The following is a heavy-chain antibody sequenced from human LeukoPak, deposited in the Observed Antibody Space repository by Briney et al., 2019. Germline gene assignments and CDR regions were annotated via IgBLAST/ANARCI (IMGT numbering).Heavy chain of an antibody. J-gene: IGHJ5*02. CDR1: GGSINSYY. CDR3: AREATLSITLTWFAP. CDR2: IYYSGST. V-gene: IGHV4-59*01. Sequence: SETLSLTCTVSGGSINSYYWTWTRQPPGKALEWIGYIYYSGSTYYNPSLKSRVTISLDTSKNQFSLKLSSVTAADTAVYYCAREATLSITLTWFAPGGRGPRFTVSS. D-gene: IGHD5-24*01.